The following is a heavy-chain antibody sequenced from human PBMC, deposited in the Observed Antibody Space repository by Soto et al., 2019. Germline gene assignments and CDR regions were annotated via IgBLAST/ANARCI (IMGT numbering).Heavy chain of an antibody. CDR1: GFSISSNY. V-gene: IGHV3-53*02. CDR3: ARKPPSAIQGWAFGMDV. CDR2: TFSGGNT. J-gene: IGHJ6*02. D-gene: IGHD2-21*01. Sequence: ELQLVETGGGLIQTGGSLRLSCAASGFSISSNYIAWVRQPPGKGLEWVSTTFSGGNTEYAASVKGRCSISRANYKNTLYLHMDILRVDDTAVYYCARKPPSAIQGWAFGMDVWGQGTTVSVSS.